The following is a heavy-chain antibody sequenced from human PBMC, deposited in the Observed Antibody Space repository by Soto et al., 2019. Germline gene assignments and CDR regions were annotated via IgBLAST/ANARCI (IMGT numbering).Heavy chain of an antibody. CDR2: MNPNSGNT. V-gene: IGHV1-8*01. D-gene: IGHD1-1*01. Sequence: ASVKVYCKASRYTFTSYDINWVRQATGQGLEWMGWMNPNSGNTGYAQKFQGRVTMTRNTSISTAYMELSSLRSDDTAVYYCGSWLKEGGIGGNYYYGMDVWGQGTTVNVSS. J-gene: IGHJ6*02. CDR1: RYTFTSYD. CDR3: GSWLKEGGIGGNYYYGMDV.